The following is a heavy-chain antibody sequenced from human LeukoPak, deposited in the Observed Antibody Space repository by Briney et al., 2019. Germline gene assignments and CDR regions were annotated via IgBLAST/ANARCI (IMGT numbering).Heavy chain of an antibody. CDR3: AKYSVTTGYYYYYYIDF. D-gene: IGHD4-17*01. CDR2: ITGSGGST. V-gene: IGHV3-23*01. CDR1: GFLFSTYA. J-gene: IGHJ6*03. Sequence: GGSLRLSCAASGFLFSTYAVSWVRQAPGKGLEWVSVITGSGGSTYYADSVKGRFTISRDNSKNTLYLQMNSLRAEDTAIYYCAKYSVTTGYYYYYYIDFWGKGTTVTVSS.